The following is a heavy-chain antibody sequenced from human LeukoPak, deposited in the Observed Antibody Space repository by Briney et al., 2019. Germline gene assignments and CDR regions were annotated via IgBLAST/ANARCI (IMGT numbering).Heavy chain of an antibody. CDR2: ISSSGSTI. J-gene: IGHJ6*03. D-gene: IGHD3-10*02. Sequence: GASLRLSCAASGFTFSSYEMNWVRQAPGKGLEWVSYISSSGSTIYYADSVKGRFTISRDNAKNSLYLQMNSLRAEDTAVYYCAELGITMIGGVWGKGTTVTNS. CDR1: GFTFSSYE. CDR3: AELGITMIGGV. V-gene: IGHV3-48*03.